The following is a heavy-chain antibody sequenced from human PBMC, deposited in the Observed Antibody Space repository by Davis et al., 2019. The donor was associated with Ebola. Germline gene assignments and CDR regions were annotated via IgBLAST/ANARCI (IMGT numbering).Heavy chain of an antibody. CDR2: INHSGSS. CDR1: VGSFSGYY. V-gene: IGHV4-34*01. Sequence: MPSETLSLTCAVYVGSFSGYYWSWIRQPPGKGLEWIGEINHSGSSKHSPSLKSRLTISVDTSKNQFSLKLSSVTAADTAVYYCARESFSSGSYYTGYYYYGMDVWGQGTTVTVSS. D-gene: IGHD3-10*01. CDR3: ARESFSSGSYYTGYYYYGMDV. J-gene: IGHJ6*02.